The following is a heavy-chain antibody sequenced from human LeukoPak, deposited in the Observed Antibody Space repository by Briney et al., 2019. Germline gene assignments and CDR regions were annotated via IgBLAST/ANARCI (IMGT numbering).Heavy chain of an antibody. Sequence: QPGGSLRLSCAASGLTFSSYWMSWDRQAPGKGLEWVANIKQDGSEKSYVNSVKGRFTISTHHANHSLYLQMNSLRAEDTAVYYCVVPAAIQRDWGQGTMVTVSS. J-gene: IGHJ3*01. D-gene: IGHD2-2*01. CDR3: VVPAAIQRD. CDR1: GLTFSSYW. V-gene: IGHV3-7*01. CDR2: IKQDGSEK.